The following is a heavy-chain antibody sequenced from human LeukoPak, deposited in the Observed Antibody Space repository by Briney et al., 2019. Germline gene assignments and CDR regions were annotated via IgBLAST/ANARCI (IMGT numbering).Heavy chain of an antibody. Sequence: PSETLSLTCAVYGGSFSGYYWSWIRQPPGRGLEWIGCFYYSGYTNYNPSLKSRLTISIDTSKNQVSLKLSSVTAADTAMYYCATWAYISASSNWFDPWGQGTLVTVSS. D-gene: IGHD6-25*01. CDR2: FYYSGYT. CDR3: ATWAYISASSNWFDP. J-gene: IGHJ5*02. V-gene: IGHV4-59*01. CDR1: GGSFSGYY.